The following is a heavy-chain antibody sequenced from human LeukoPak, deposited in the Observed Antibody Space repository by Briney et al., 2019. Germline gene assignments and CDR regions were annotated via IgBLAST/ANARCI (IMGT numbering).Heavy chain of an antibody. V-gene: IGHV1-8*03. CDR1: GYTFTSYD. CDR3: ARGYPIQSYDFWSGYYSSFDC. J-gene: IGHJ4*02. D-gene: IGHD3-3*01. CDR2: MNPNRGNT. Sequence: ASVKVSCKASGYTFTSYDINWVRQATGQGLEWMGCMNPNRGNTCYADKLQGRVTITRNTSISTAYMELSSLRAEDTAVYYCARGYPIQSYDFWSGYYSSFDCWGQGTLVTVSS.